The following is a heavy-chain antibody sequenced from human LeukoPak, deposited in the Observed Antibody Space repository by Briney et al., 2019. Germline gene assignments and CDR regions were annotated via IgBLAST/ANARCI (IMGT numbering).Heavy chain of an antibody. V-gene: IGHV4-30-4*08. CDR3: ARDFGYYGSGSRGFVFDP. CDR2: IYYSGST. CDR1: GGSISSGDYY. Sequence: PSQTLSLTCTVSGGSISSGDYYWSWIRQPPGKGLEWIGYIYYSGSTYYNPSLKSRVTISVDTSKNQFSLKLSSVTAADTAVYYCARDFGYYGSGSRGFVFDPWGQGTLVTVSS. J-gene: IGHJ5*02. D-gene: IGHD3-10*01.